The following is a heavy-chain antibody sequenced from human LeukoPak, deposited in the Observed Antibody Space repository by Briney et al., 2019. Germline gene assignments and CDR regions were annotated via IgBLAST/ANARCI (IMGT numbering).Heavy chain of an antibody. J-gene: IGHJ4*02. CDR2: ISYDGSNK. CDR1: GFTFSSYG. D-gene: IGHD1-26*01. Sequence: PGGSLRLSCAASGFTFSSYGMHWVRQAPGKGLGWVAVISYDGSNKYYADSVKGRFTISRDNSKNTLYLQMNSLRAEDTAVYYCAKARIVGAYVFDYWGQGTLVTVSS. V-gene: IGHV3-30*18. CDR3: AKARIVGAYVFDY.